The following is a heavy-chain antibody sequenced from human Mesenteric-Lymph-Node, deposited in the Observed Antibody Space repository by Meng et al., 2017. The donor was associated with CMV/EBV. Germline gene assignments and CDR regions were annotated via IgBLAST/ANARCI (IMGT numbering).Heavy chain of an antibody. CDR3: VGNMVRGAPYYFDY. CDR1: GYTFTSDD. D-gene: IGHD3-10*01. CDR2: MNTNSGNT. J-gene: IGHJ4*02. V-gene: IGHV1-8*01. Sequence: KASGYTFTSDDINWVRQATGQGLEWMGWMNTNSGNTGYAQKFQGRVTMTRNTSISTAYMELSSLRSEDTAVYYCVGNMVRGAPYYFDYWGQGTLVTVSS.